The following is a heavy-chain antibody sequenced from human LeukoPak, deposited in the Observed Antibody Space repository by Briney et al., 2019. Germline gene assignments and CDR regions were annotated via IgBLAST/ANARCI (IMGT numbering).Heavy chain of an antibody. J-gene: IGHJ5*02. CDR2: MNPNSGNT. Sequence: GASVKVSCKASGYTFTSYDINWVRQATGQGLEWMGWMNPNSGNTAYAQKFQGRVTMSRDTSISTAYMELSSLRSADTAVYYCARSKRSEGWFDPWGQGTLVTVSS. CDR3: ARSKRSEGWFDP. V-gene: IGHV1-8*01. D-gene: IGHD4-17*01. CDR1: GYTFTSYD.